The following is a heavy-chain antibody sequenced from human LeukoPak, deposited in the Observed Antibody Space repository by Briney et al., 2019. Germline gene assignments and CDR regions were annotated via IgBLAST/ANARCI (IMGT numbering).Heavy chain of an antibody. V-gene: IGHV3-7*01. CDR2: INQDASEK. CDR3: ASFYYGSYTSLGY. J-gene: IGHJ4*02. Sequence: GRSLRLSCAASGFTFSSYAMSWVRQAPGKGLEWVANINQDASEKYYVESVKGRFAISRDNAKNSLYLQMNSLRAEDTAVYYCASFYYGSYTSLGYWGQGTLVTVSS. D-gene: IGHD3-10*01. CDR1: GFTFSSYA.